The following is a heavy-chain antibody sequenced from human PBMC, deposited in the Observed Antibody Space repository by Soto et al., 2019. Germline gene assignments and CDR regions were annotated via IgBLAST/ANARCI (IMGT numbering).Heavy chain of an antibody. CDR2: IKPDGSEK. Sequence: GGSLSLSCAASGFTFSTYWMSWVRQAPGKGLEWVANIKPDGSEKWYVDSVKGRFTISRDNAKNLLYLQMNSLRAEDTAVYYCARGDYYDTSGPFSDAFDIWGQGTMVTVSS. CDR1: GFTFSTYW. D-gene: IGHD3-22*01. V-gene: IGHV3-7*04. CDR3: ARGDYYDTSGPFSDAFDI. J-gene: IGHJ3*02.